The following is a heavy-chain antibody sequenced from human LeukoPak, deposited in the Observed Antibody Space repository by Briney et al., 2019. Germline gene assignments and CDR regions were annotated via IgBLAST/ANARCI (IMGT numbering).Heavy chain of an antibody. CDR1: GFTFSDYY. J-gene: IGHJ6*02. CDR3: ARDLSGYEDYYYYYGMDV. V-gene: IGHV3-11*04. CDR2: ISSSGSTI. D-gene: IGHD5-12*01. Sequence: GGSLRLSCAASGFTFSDYYMSWIRQAPGKGLEWVSYISSSGSTIYYADSVKGRFTISRDNSKNTLYLQMNSLRAEDTAVYYCARDLSGYEDYYYYYGMDVWGQGTTVTVFS.